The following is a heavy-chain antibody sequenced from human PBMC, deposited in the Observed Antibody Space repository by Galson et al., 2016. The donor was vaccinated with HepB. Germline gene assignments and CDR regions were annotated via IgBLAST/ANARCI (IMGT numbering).Heavy chain of an antibody. CDR2: ISGSGGSI. Sequence: LRLSCAASGFPFSTYGMSWVRQAPGKGLEWVSGISGSGGSIYSADSVKGRFTISRDNSKNTLYLQMNSLRADDTAVYYCAKKSLVAGTATYVFDNWGQGALVTVSS. V-gene: IGHV3-23*01. D-gene: IGHD6-19*01. CDR3: AKKSLVAGTATYVFDN. J-gene: IGHJ4*02. CDR1: GFPFSTYG.